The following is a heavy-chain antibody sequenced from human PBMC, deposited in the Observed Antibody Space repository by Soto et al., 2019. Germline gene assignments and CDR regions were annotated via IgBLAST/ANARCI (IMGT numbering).Heavy chain of an antibody. CDR3: ARDTFIRGALYYYYGMDV. V-gene: IGHV3-7*01. CDR1: GFTFSSYW. CDR2: IKQDGSEK. Sequence: GGSLRLSCAASGFTFSSYWMSWVRQAPGKGLEWVANIKQDGSEKYYVDSVKGRFTISRDNAKNSLYLQMNSLRAEDTAVYYCARDTFIRGALYYYYGMDVWGQGTTVTVSS. D-gene: IGHD3-10*01. J-gene: IGHJ6*02.